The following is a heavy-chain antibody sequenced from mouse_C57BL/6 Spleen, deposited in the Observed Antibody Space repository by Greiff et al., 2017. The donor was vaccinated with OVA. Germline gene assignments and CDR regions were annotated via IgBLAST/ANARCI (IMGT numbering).Heavy chain of an antibody. CDR1: GYTFTSYW. V-gene: IGHV1-52*01. CDR2: IDPSDSET. Sequence: QLQQPGAELVRPGSSVKLSCKASGYTFTSYWMHWVKQRPIQGLEWIGSIDPSDSETHYNQKFKDKATLTVDKSSSTAYMQLSSLTSEDSAVYYCARSDYFDYWGQGTTLTVSS. CDR3: ARSDYFDY. J-gene: IGHJ2*01.